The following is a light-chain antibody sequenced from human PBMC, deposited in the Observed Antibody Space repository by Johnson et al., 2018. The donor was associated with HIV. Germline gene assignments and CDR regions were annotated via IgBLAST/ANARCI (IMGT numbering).Light chain of an antibody. CDR2: ENN. J-gene: IGLJ1*01. V-gene: IGLV1-51*02. CDR1: SSNIGNNY. Sequence: QSVLTQPPSVSAAPGQKVTISCSGSSSNIGNNYVSWYQQVPGTAPKLLIYENNKRPSGIPDRFSGSNSGPSATLGTAGPQTGDEAAYYCGTWDNSLSTGVVFGTGTKVTVL. CDR3: GTWDNSLSTGVV.